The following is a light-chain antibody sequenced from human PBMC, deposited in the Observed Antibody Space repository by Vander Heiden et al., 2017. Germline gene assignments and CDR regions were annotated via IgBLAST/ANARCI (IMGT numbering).Light chain of an antibody. CDR2: DNN. J-gene: IGLJ2*01. CDR3: GTWDSSLSAVV. CDR1: SSNMGNNY. V-gene: IGLV1-51*01. Sequence: QSVFTHPPSVSAAPGHKVTISCSGCSSNMGNNYVSWYQQLPETAPKLLIYDNNKRPSGIPDRFAGSKSGTSATLGIAGLQTGDEADYYCGTWDSSLSAVVFGGGTKLTVL.